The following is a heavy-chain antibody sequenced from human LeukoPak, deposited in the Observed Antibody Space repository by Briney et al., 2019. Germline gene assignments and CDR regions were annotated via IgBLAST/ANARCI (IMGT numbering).Heavy chain of an antibody. CDR1: EFLFSKAW. CDR2: IKQDGSEK. CDR3: ARGHSSSPNWFDP. V-gene: IGHV3-7*04. D-gene: IGHD6-13*01. J-gene: IGHJ5*02. Sequence: GGSLRLSCRASEFLFSKAWMTWVRQAPGKGLEWVASIKQDGSEKYYVDSVKGRFTISRDNAKNSLYLQMNSLRAEDTAVYYCARGHSSSPNWFDPWGQGTLVTVSS.